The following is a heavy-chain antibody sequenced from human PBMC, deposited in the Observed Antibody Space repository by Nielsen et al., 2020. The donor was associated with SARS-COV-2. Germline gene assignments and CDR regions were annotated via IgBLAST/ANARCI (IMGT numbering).Heavy chain of an antibody. CDR3: ARTYSGSYYFDY. J-gene: IGHJ4*02. D-gene: IGHD1-26*01. CDR2: IHYSGST. CDR1: GGSFSSYY. V-gene: IGHV4-59*01. Sequence: SETLSLTCTVSGGSFSSYYWSWIRQSPGKGLEWIGYIHYSGSTNYNPSLKSRVTISVDTSKNQFSLKLSSVTAADTAVYYCARTYSGSYYFDYWGQGTLVTVSS.